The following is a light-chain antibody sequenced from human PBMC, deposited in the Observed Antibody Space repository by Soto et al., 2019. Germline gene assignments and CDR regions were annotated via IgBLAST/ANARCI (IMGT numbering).Light chain of an antibody. J-gene: IGKJ3*01. CDR1: QDIGTS. Sequence: DIQMTQSPSSLSASVGARVSITRQASQDIGTSLSWFQHKPGRAPKLLIYGASYLETGVPSRFRGSGSGTDFTFTITSLQPEDIATYYCQHYNNLPPFTFGPGTIVDIK. CDR3: QHYNNLPPFT. CDR2: GAS. V-gene: IGKV1-33*01.